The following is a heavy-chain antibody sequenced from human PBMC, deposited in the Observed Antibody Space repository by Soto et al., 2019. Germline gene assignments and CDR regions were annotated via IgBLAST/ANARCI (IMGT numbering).Heavy chain of an antibody. D-gene: IGHD3-10*01. CDR3: ASLRGSGPNFFFDY. CDR2: IFYNGNA. Sequence: QVQLQESGPGLVKPSQTLSLTCSVSGGSITNGDYYWTWIRQLPGKGLEWIGYIFYNGNAYYTPSIKSRLTISVDTSENQFSLKLTSVTAADTAVYYCASLRGSGPNFFFDYWGQGNLVTVSS. J-gene: IGHJ4*02. V-gene: IGHV4-31*03. CDR1: GGSITNGDYY.